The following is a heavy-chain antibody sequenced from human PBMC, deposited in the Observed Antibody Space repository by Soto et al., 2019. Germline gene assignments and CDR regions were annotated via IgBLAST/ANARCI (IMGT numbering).Heavy chain of an antibody. J-gene: IGHJ4*02. D-gene: IGHD1-26*01. CDR1: GGSISSYY. CDR3: ASRYGGNFDY. Sequence: QVQLQESGPGLVKPSETLSLTCTVSGGSISSYYWSWIRQPPGKGLEWIGYIYYSGSTNYNPSLKSRVPLSVDRAKTQFSRTLSSVTAADTAVYYCASRYGGNFDYWGQGTLVTVSP. V-gene: IGHV4-59*01. CDR2: IYYSGST.